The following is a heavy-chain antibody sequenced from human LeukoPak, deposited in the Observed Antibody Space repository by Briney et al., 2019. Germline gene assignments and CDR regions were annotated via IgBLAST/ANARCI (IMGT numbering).Heavy chain of an antibody. CDR3: TRELHYDILTGYFPYYFDY. Sequence: GGSLSLSCTASEFTFGDYAMSWVRQAPGKGLEWVGFIRSKAYGGTTEYAASVKGRFTISRDDSKSIAYLQMNSLKTEDTAVYYCTRELHYDILTGYFPYYFDYWGQGTLVTVSS. J-gene: IGHJ4*02. D-gene: IGHD3-9*01. CDR1: EFTFGDYA. V-gene: IGHV3-49*04. CDR2: IRSKAYGGTT.